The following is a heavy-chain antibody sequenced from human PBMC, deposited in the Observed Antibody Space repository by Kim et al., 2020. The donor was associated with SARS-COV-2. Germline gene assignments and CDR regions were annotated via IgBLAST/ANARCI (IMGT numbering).Heavy chain of an antibody. CDR2: IKQDGSEK. D-gene: IGHD2-15*01. Sequence: GGSLRLSCAASGFTFSSYWMSWVRQAPGKGLEWVANIKQDGSEKYYVDSVKGRFTISRDNAKNSLYLQMNSLRAEDTAVYYCARDRRRGYCSGGSCYSPYDYWGQGTLVTVSS. CDR1: GFTFSSYW. J-gene: IGHJ4*02. CDR3: ARDRRRGYCSGGSCYSPYDY. V-gene: IGHV3-7*01.